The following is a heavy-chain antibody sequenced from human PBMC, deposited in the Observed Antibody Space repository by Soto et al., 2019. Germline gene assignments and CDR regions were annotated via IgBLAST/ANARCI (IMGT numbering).Heavy chain of an antibody. CDR2: IYWNDDK. D-gene: IGHD3-10*01. Sequence: SGPTLVNPTQTLTLTCTFSGFSLSTNGVGVGWIRQPPGKALEWVTLIYWNDDKRYSPSLRTRLTITKDTSKNQVVLTMTDMDPVDTATYYCASLPALYGPGSYRFDDWGQGTLVTVS. V-gene: IGHV2-5*01. J-gene: IGHJ4*02. CDR1: GFSLSTNGVG. CDR3: ASLPALYGPGSYRFDD.